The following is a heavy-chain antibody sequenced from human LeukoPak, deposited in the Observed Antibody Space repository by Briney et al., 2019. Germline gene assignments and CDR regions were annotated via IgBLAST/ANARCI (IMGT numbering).Heavy chain of an antibody. CDR1: GYTFTGYY. CDR2: INPNSGGT. J-gene: IGHJ6*02. D-gene: IGHD2-2*01. Sequence: ASVKVSCKASGYTFTGYYMHWVRQAPGQGLEWMGWINPNSGGTNYAQKFQGRVTMTRDTSISTAYMELSRLRSDDTAVYYCARETNSNRRYCSSTSCRYYYYYYGMDVWGQGTTVTVSS. V-gene: IGHV1-2*02. CDR3: ARETNSNRRYCSSTSCRYYYYYYGMDV.